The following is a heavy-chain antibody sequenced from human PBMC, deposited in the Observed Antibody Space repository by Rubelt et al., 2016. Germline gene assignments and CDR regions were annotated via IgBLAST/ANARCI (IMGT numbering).Heavy chain of an antibody. Sequence: APGKGLEWVAVIWYDGSNKYYADSVKGRFTISRDNSKNTLYLQMNSLRAEDTAVYYCARDRAFVSSSSGVFGYWGQGTLVTVSS. CDR3: ARDRAFVSSSSGVFGY. CDR2: IWYDGSNK. D-gene: IGHD6-6*01. J-gene: IGHJ4*02. V-gene: IGHV3-33*01.